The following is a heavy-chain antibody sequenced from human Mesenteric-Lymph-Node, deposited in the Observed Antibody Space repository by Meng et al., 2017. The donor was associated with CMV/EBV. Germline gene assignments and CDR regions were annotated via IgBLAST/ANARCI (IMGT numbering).Heavy chain of an antibody. CDR2: IYSAGSGGST. Sequence: ETLSLTCAASGFIFSNYAMSWVRQTPGKGLEWVSLIYSAGSGGSTHYADSVKGRFTISRDDSKNTVYLQMNSLRAEDTAVYYCAKDLRDYGNDQWGQGTLVTVSS. CDR1: GFIFSNYA. D-gene: IGHD4-17*01. CDR3: AKDLRDYGNDQ. J-gene: IGHJ4*02. V-gene: IGHV3-23*03.